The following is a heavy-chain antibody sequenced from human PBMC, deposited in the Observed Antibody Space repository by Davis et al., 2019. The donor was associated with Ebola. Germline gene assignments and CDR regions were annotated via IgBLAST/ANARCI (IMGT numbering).Heavy chain of an antibody. J-gene: IGHJ6*02. CDR1: GYTFTSYA. V-gene: IGHV1-3*01. Sequence: AASVKVSCKASGYTFTSYAIHWVRQAPGQRLEWMGWINAGNGNTKYSQKFQGRVTITRDTSASTAYMELSSLRSEDTAVYYCARDTVTERYYYYGMDVWGQGTTVTVSS. CDR3: ARDTVTERYYYYGMDV. CDR2: INAGNGNT. D-gene: IGHD4-17*01.